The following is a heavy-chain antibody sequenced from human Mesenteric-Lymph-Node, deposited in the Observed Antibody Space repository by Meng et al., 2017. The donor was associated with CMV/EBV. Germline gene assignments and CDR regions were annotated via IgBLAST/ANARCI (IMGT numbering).Heavy chain of an antibody. CDR2: IYYSGST. D-gene: IGHD5-12*01. CDR3: ARVVARSRFDP. CDR1: GGSISSYY. J-gene: IGHJ5*02. V-gene: IGHV4-59*01. Sequence: SETLSLTCTVSGGSISSYYWSWIRQPPGKGLEWIGYIYYSGSTNYNPSLKSRVTISVDTSKNQFSLKLSSVTAADTAVYYCARVVARSRFDPWGQGTLVTVSS.